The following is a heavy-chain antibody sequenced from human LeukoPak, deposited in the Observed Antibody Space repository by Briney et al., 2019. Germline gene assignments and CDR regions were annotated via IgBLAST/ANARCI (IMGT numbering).Heavy chain of an antibody. Sequence: LSGGSLRLSCAASGFTFSTCAMSWVRQAPGMGLEWVSGISGTTSGTYYADSVKGRFTISRDNSKNTLFLQVNSLRAEDTAVYYCAKVRTYFYHGLDVWGQGTTVTVSS. CDR3: AKVRTYFYHGLDV. V-gene: IGHV3-23*01. CDR2: ISGTTSGT. D-gene: IGHD1-14*01. CDR1: GFTFSTCA. J-gene: IGHJ6*02.